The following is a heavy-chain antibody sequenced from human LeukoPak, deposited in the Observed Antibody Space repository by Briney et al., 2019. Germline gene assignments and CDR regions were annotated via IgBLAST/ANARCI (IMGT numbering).Heavy chain of an antibody. CDR3: AKEASGYCSGGSCSLYYYYYYMDV. Sequence: TGGSLRLSCAASGFTFSSYGMHWVRQAPGKGLEWVAVIWYDGSNKYYADSVKGRFTISRDNSKNTLYLQMNSLRAEGTAVYYCAKEASGYCSGGSCSLYYYYYYMDVWGKGTTVTVSS. V-gene: IGHV3-33*06. D-gene: IGHD2-15*01. CDR2: IWYDGSNK. J-gene: IGHJ6*03. CDR1: GFTFSSYG.